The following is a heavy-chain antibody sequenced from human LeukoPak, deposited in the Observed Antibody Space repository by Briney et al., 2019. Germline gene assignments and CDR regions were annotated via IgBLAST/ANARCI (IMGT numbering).Heavy chain of an antibody. CDR1: GFTFSSYA. Sequence: PGGSLRLSCAASGFTFSSYAMSWVRQAPGKGLEWVSAISGSGGSTYYADSVKGRFTISRGNSKNTLYLQMNSLRAEDTAVYYCAKDPRPVAAAGIYYFDYWGQGTLVTVSS. CDR3: AKDPRPVAAAGIYYFDY. V-gene: IGHV3-23*01. J-gene: IGHJ4*02. D-gene: IGHD6-13*01. CDR2: ISGSGGST.